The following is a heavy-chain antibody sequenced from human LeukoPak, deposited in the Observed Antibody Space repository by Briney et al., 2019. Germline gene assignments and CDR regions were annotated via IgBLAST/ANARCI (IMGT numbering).Heavy chain of an antibody. V-gene: IGHV3-30*14. CDR2: ISYDGSDK. CDR3: ASSITFGGVIVEY. D-gene: IGHD3-16*02. CDR1: GFTFSSYA. Sequence: GGSLRLSCAASGFTFSSYAMYWVRQAPGKGLEWVAVISYDGSDKFYADSVKGRFTISRDNSKNTLYLQMNSLRAEDTAVYYCASSITFGGVIVEYWGQGTLVTVSS. J-gene: IGHJ4*02.